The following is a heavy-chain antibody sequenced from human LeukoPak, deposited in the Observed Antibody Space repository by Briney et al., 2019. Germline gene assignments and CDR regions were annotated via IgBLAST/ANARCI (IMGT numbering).Heavy chain of an antibody. CDR2: IKQDGSQK. D-gene: IGHD6-6*01. CDR1: GFTFSNYW. V-gene: IGHV3-7*01. CDR3: ARIGYSSPSFDY. J-gene: IGHJ4*02. Sequence: GGSLRLSCAASGFTFSNYWMSWVRQAPGKGLEWVANIKQDGSQKYYVDSVKGRFTISRDNAKNSQYLQMNSLRAEDTAMYYCARIGYSSPSFDYWGQGTLVTVSS.